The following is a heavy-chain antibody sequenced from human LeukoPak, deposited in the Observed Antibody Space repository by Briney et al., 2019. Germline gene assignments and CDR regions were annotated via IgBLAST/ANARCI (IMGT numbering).Heavy chain of an antibody. V-gene: IGHV1-2*02. Sequence: ASVKVSCKASGYTFTGYYMHWVRQAPGQGLEWMGWINPNSGGTNYAQKFQGRATMTRDTSISTAYMGLSRLRSDDTAVYYCARVLESGYYLNAQGYWGQGTLVTVSS. D-gene: IGHD3-22*01. CDR1: GYTFTGYY. J-gene: IGHJ4*02. CDR3: ARVLESGYYLNAQGY. CDR2: INPNSGGT.